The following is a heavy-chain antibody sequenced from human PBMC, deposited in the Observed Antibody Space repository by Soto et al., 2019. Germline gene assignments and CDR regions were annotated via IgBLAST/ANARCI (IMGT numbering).Heavy chain of an antibody. CDR2: IYYSGTT. CDR3: ARGDKWLWKLDY. Sequence: QVQLQESGPGLVRPSETLSLTCTVSSGSISNYYWSWIRQPPGKRLEWIASIYYSGTTYYNPSLKSRITMSVDASKNQFSLQLSSVTAADTAVYYCARGDKWLWKLDYWGHGTLVTVSS. J-gene: IGHJ4*01. D-gene: IGHD5-12*01. V-gene: IGHV4-59*12. CDR1: SGSISNYY.